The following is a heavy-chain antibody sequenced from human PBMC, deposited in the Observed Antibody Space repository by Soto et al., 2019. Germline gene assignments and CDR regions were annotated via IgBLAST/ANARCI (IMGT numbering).Heavy chain of an antibody. CDR3: ARDGTSDY. D-gene: IGHD1-26*01. Sequence: EVPLVESGGGLVQPGGSLRLSCAASGFTFSDHYMDWVRQAPGKGLEWVGRTRNKANSYTTEYAASVKGRFTISRDDSKNSLYLQINSLKTEDTAVYYCARDGTSDYWGQGTLVTVSS. J-gene: IGHJ4*02. CDR1: GFTFSDHY. V-gene: IGHV3-72*01. CDR2: TRNKANSYTT.